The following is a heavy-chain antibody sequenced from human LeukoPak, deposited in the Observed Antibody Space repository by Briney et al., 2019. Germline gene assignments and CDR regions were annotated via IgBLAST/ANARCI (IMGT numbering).Heavy chain of an antibody. J-gene: IGHJ4*02. V-gene: IGHV1-2*02. CDR1: GYTFTGYY. CDR3: ARGKALDYDFWSGYYGY. CDR2: INPDSGGT. D-gene: IGHD3-3*01. Sequence: ASVKVSCKASGYTFTGYYMHWVRQAPGQGLEWMGWINPDSGGTNYAQKFQGRVTMTRDTSISTAYMELSRLRSDDTAVYYCARGKALDYDFWSGYYGYWGQGTLVTVSS.